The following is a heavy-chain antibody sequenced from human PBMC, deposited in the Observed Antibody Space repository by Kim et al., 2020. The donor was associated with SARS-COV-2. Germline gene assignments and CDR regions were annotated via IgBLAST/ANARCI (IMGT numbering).Heavy chain of an antibody. CDR3: AKAWGLQDYYYGMDV. Sequence: GGSLRLSCAASGFTFSSYAMSWVRQAPGKGLEWVSAISGSGGSTYYADSVKGRFTISRDNSKNTLYLQMNSLRAEDTAVYYCAKAWGLQDYYYGMDVWGQGTTVTVSS. V-gene: IGHV3-23*01. CDR1: GFTFSSYA. D-gene: IGHD4-4*01. J-gene: IGHJ6*02. CDR2: ISGSGGST.